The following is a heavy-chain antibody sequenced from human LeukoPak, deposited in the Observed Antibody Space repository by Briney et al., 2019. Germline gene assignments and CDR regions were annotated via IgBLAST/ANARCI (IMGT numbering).Heavy chain of an antibody. V-gene: IGHV4-59*12. CDR3: ARESGYCSSSSCYGFDP. Sequence: SETLSLTCSVSDGSINSYYWNWIRRPPGKGLEWIGYIYYNGNTNYSPSLKSRVTMSVDTSKNQFSLKLSSVTAADTAVYYCARESGYCSSSSCYGFDPWGQGTLVTVSS. CDR1: DGSINSYY. J-gene: IGHJ5*02. D-gene: IGHD2-2*01. CDR2: IYYNGNT.